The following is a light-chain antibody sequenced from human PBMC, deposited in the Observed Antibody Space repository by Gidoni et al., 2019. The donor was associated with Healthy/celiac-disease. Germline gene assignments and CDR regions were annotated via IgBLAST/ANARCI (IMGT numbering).Light chain of an antibody. CDR2: AAS. V-gene: IGKV1-27*01. Sequence: DIHMTQSPSSLSASVGDRVTITCRASQGISNYLAWYQQKPGKVPKLLIYAASTLQSGVPSRFSGSGSGTDFTLTISSLQPEDVAIYYCQKYNSAPPDTFGQGTRLEIK. J-gene: IGKJ5*01. CDR1: QGISNY. CDR3: QKYNSAPPDT.